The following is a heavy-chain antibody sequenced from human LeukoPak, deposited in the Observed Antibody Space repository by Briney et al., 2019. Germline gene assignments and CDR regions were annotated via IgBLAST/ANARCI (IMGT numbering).Heavy chain of an antibody. CDR1: GGSISSSSYY. CDR3: ARHYLDILTGPYYFDY. Sequence: PSETLSLTCTVSGGSISSSSYYWGWIRQPPGKGLEWIGSIYYSGSTYYNPSLKSRVTISVDTSKNQFSLKLSSVTAADTAVYYCARHYLDILTGPYYFDYWGQGTLVTVSS. D-gene: IGHD3-9*01. J-gene: IGHJ4*02. CDR2: IYYSGST. V-gene: IGHV4-39*01.